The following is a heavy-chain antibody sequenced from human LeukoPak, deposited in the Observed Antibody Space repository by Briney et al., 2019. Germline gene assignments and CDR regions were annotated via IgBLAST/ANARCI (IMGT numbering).Heavy chain of an antibody. J-gene: IGHJ5*02. Sequence: PSETLSLTCTVSGGSIISNNHYWGWTRQPPGKGLEWFGSISYSGGTAYNPPRRSRVTISVDTSKNQFSLKVNSVTAADTAVYYCARNFLEWLGPNFDPWGQGTLVTVSS. CDR3: ARNFLEWLGPNFDP. V-gene: IGHV4-39*01. D-gene: IGHD3-3*01. CDR2: ISYSGGT. CDR1: GGSIISNNHY.